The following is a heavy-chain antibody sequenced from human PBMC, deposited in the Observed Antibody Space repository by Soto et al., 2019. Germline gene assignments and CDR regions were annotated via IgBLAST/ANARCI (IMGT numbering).Heavy chain of an antibody. CDR1: GFTFNTYG. CDR3: VRGPLEPLLDF. Sequence: QVQLVESGGGVVQPGRSLRLSCAASGFTFNTYGMHWVRQAPGTGLEWVAVVWYDGSNKYYADFVKGRFTISRDNSKNTVYLQMNSLRAEDTAVYHCVRGPLEPLLDFWGQGTLVTVSS. CDR2: VWYDGSNK. D-gene: IGHD1-26*01. V-gene: IGHV3-33*01. J-gene: IGHJ4*02.